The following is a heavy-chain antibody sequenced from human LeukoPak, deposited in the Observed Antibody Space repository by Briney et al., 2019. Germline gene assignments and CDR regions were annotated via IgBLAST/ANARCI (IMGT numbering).Heavy chain of an antibody. CDR3: AREDYGLDY. V-gene: IGHV3-21*01. Sequence: GGPVTLFCGPSRFTFNSYSINWVRQAPGKGLEGVSSISSSRSYIYYADSVNDRFTIPRDNANTSLYLQMNRLGAEDTAVYYCAREDYGLDYWGQEPLLTLSS. J-gene: IGHJ4*02. CDR1: RFTFNSYS. CDR2: ISSSRSYI. D-gene: IGHD4-17*01.